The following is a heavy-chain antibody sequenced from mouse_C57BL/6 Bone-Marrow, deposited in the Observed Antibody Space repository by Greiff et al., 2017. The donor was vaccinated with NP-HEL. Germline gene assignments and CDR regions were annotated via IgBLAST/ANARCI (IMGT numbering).Heavy chain of an antibody. CDR2: INPSNGGT. CDR1: GYTFTSYW. CDR3: ARRGYYDYVDY. D-gene: IGHD2-4*01. J-gene: IGHJ2*01. V-gene: IGHV1-53*01. Sequence: VQLQQPGTELVKPGASVKLSCKASGYTFTSYWMHWVKQRPGQGLEWLGNINPSNGGTYYNEQFKSKATLTVDKSSSTAYMQLSNLTSEDSAVYYCARRGYYDYVDYWGQGTTLTVSS.